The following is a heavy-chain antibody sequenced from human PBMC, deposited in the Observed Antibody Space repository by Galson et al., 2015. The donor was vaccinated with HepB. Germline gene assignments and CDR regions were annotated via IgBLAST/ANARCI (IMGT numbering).Heavy chain of an antibody. V-gene: IGHV1-3*01. CDR3: ARLSGTTRTFDY. CDR2: INAGNGNT. Sequence: SVKVSCKASGYTFTSYAMHWVRQAPGQRLEWMGWINAGNGNTKYSQKFQGRVTITRDTSASTAYMELSSLRSEDTAVYYCARLSGTTRTFDYWGQGTLVTVSS. CDR1: GYTFTSYA. J-gene: IGHJ4*02. D-gene: IGHD1-7*01.